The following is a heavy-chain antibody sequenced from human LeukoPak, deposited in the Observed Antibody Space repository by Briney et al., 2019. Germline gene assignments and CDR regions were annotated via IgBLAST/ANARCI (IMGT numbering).Heavy chain of an antibody. Sequence: ASVKVSCKASGYTFTSYYMHWVRQAPGQGLEWMGIINPSGGSTSYAQKFQGRVTMTRDMSTSTVYMELSSLGSEDTAVYYCARDRVAGSFDYWGQGTLVTVSS. V-gene: IGHV1-46*01. J-gene: IGHJ4*02. CDR1: GYTFTSYY. CDR2: INPSGGST. CDR3: ARDRVAGSFDY. D-gene: IGHD6-19*01.